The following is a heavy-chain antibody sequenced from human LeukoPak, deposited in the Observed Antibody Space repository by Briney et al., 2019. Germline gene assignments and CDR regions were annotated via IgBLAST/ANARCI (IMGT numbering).Heavy chain of an antibody. CDR2: INHSGST. V-gene: IGHV4-34*01. D-gene: IGHD3-9*01. J-gene: IGHJ6*04. CDR3: ARGPQYYDILTGLDV. Sequence: SETLSLTCAVYGGSFSGYYWSWIRQPPGEGLEWIGEINHSGSTNYNPSLKSRVTISVDTSKNQFSLKLSSVTAADTAVYYCARGPQYYDILTGLDVWGKGTTVTVSS. CDR1: GGSFSGYY.